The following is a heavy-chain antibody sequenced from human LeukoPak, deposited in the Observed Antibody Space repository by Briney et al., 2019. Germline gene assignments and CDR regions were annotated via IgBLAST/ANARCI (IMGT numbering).Heavy chain of an antibody. Sequence: GGSLRLSCAASGFNFIDYSMNWVRQAPGKGLEWISYIWVSSGNTNYADSVKGGFTISRDKARNSLYLQMNSLRVEDTAVYYCARDHRDAFDNWGHGTLVTVSS. V-gene: IGHV3-48*01. CDR3: ARDHRDAFDN. CDR1: GFNFIDYS. J-gene: IGHJ4*01. CDR2: IWVSSGNT.